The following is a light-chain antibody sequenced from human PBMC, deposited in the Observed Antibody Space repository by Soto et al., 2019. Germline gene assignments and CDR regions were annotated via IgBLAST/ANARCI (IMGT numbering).Light chain of an antibody. Sequence: EIVMTQSPATLSLSPGERATLSCRASQSVSNYLACYQQKPGQAPRLLIYDASNTATGIPARFSGSGSGTDFTLTISSLEPEDFAVYFCQQRSHWPPITFGQGTRLEIK. CDR1: QSVSNY. V-gene: IGKV3-11*01. CDR3: QQRSHWPPIT. J-gene: IGKJ5*01. CDR2: DAS.